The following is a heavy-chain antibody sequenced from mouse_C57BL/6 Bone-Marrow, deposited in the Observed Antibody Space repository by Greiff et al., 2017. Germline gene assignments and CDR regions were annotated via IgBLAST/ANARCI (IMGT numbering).Heavy chain of an antibody. Sequence: EVQLQQSGAELVRPGASVKLSCTASGFNIKDDYIHWVKQRPEQGLEWIGWIDPEIGDTEYASKFQGKATITSDTSSNTAYLQLSSLTSEDTAVYYCSSCDGTYFDFWGQGTPLTVAS. CDR2: IDPEIGDT. CDR3: SSCDGTYFDF. J-gene: IGHJ2*01. D-gene: IGHD2-3*01. CDR1: GFNIKDDY. V-gene: IGHV14-4*01.